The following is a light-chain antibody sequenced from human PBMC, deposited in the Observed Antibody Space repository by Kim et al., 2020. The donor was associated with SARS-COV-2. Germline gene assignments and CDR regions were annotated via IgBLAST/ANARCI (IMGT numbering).Light chain of an antibody. V-gene: IGLV3-1*01. CDR3: QAWDSNTAHYV. J-gene: IGLJ1*01. Sequence: SYELTQPPSVSVSPGQTASITCSGDKLGDKYACWYQQKPGQSPVLVIYQDNKRPSGIPERFSGSNSGNTATLTISGTQAMDEADYYCQAWDSNTAHYVFGTGTKVTVL. CDR1: KLGDKY. CDR2: QDN.